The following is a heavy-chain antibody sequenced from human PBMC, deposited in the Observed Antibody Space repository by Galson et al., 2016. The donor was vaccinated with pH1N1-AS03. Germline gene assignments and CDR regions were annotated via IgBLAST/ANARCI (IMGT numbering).Heavy chain of an antibody. CDR3: TRDFDAPHGK. J-gene: IGHJ1*01. Sequence: SLRLSCAASGFTFSATWIHWIRQGPGKGLVWVSRISPDGSIVGYADSVKGRFTVSRDNDKNTVYLQMNSLTADDTAVYYCTRDFDAPHGKGGQGTLVTVSS. D-gene: IGHD3-9*01. CDR1: GFTFSATW. CDR2: ISPDGSIV. V-gene: IGHV3-74*01.